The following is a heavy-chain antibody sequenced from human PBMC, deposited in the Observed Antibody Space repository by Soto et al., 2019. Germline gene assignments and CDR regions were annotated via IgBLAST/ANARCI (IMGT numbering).Heavy chain of an antibody. Sequence: QVQLQESGPGLVKPSETLSLTCTVSGGSISSYYWSWIRQPPGKGLEWIGYIFYSGSTNSNPSLKRRVTISVDTSKNQFSLKLSSVTAADTAVYYCARRWGTSFDFWGQGTLVTVSS. CDR1: GGSISSYY. J-gene: IGHJ4*02. V-gene: IGHV4-59*01. D-gene: IGHD7-27*01. CDR2: IFYSGST. CDR3: ARRWGTSFDF.